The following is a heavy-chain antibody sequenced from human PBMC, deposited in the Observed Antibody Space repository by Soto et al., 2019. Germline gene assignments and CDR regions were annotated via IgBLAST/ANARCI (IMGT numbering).Heavy chain of an antibody. J-gene: IGHJ6*02. CDR2: VYYSGGA. V-gene: IGHV4-59*01. Sequence: SETLSLTCTVSGGSISGYYWSWIRQPPGKGLEWIGNVYYSGGAKYNPSVKRRVPISVDTSKNQFSLNLSSVTAADTAVYYCTRDGDGRMTKNPYYYYGMDVWGPGITVTVSS. D-gene: IGHD2-21*02. CDR1: GGSISGYY. CDR3: TRDGDGRMTKNPYYYYGMDV.